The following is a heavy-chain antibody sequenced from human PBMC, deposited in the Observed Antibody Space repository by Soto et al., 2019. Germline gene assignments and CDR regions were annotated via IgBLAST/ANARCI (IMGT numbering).Heavy chain of an antibody. Sequence: QVQLVQSGAEVKKPGASVKISCKTSGYTFTRYTIHWVRQAPGQRLEWMGWINTGRGNTKYSEKLQGRVTITADPSASTAYLELSSLTSADTALYYCSSDAYSSGYYSDYWGQGTLVTVSS. D-gene: IGHD5-18*01. CDR2: INTGRGNT. V-gene: IGHV1-3*04. CDR3: SSDAYSSGYYSDY. CDR1: GYTFTRYT. J-gene: IGHJ4*02.